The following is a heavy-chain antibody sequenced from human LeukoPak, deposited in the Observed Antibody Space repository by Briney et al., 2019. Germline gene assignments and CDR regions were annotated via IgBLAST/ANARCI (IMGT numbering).Heavy chain of an antibody. CDR3: ARDFD. CDR1: GFTFTTNW. Sequence: TGGPLRLSCAASGFTFTTNWMTWVRQAPGKGLEWVANINQDGSERYYVDSVKGRFTISRDNAKSSLYLQMNSLRAEDTAVYYCARDFDWGQGTLVTVPS. J-gene: IGHJ4*02. CDR2: INQDGSER. V-gene: IGHV3-7*05.